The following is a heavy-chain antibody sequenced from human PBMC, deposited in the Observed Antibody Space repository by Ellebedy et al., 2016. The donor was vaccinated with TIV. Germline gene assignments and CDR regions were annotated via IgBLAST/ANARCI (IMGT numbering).Heavy chain of an antibody. CDR3: ATVGGAE. Sequence: ASVKVSCKVSGYSRTELSMHWVRQAPGKGLEWTGDFDPEDGETIYAHKFQGRVTMTEDTSTDTAYMELSSLRSEDTAVYYCATVGGAEWGQGTLVTVSS. J-gene: IGHJ1*01. V-gene: IGHV1-24*01. CDR2: FDPEDGET. CDR1: GYSRTELS. D-gene: IGHD3-16*01.